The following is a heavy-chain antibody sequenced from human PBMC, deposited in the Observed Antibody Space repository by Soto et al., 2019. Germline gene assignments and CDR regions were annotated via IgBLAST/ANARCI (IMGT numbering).Heavy chain of an antibody. CDR2: IYYSGST. J-gene: IGHJ6*02. CDR3: ARGPVDTAMAYYYYYGMDG. CDR1: GGSISSYY. D-gene: IGHD5-18*01. V-gene: IGHV4-59*01. Sequence: PSETLSLTCTVSGGSISSYYWSWIRQPPGKGLEWIGYIYYSGSTNYNPSLKSRVTISVDTSKNQFSLKLSSVTAADTAVYYCARGPVDTAMAYYYYYGMDGWGQGTTVTVSS.